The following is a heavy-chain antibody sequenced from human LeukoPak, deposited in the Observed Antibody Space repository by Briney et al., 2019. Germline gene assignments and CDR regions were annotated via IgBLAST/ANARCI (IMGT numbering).Heavy chain of an antibody. CDR3: ARSQLSWFGGDYEGFRYGGEPDYFDY. Sequence: ASQTLSLTCTVSGGSISSGGYYWSWIRQHPGKGLEWIGYIYYSGSTYYNPSLKSRVTISVDTSKNQFSLKLSSVTAADTAVYYCARSQLSWFGGDYEGFRYGGEPDYFDYWGQGTLVTVSS. CDR2: IYYSGST. CDR1: GGSISSGGYY. D-gene: IGHD4-17*01. V-gene: IGHV4-31*03. J-gene: IGHJ4*02.